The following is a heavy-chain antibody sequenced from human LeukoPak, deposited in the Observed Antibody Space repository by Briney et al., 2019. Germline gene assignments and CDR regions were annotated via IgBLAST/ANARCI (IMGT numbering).Heavy chain of an antibody. CDR2: ISYDGSNE. CDR3: AKPPFYMDV. D-gene: IGHD1-14*01. CDR1: GFTFSSYV. J-gene: IGHJ6*03. Sequence: GRSLRLSCAASGFTFSSYVMHWVRQAPGKGLEWVAIISYDGSNEYYADSVKGRFTISRDNSKNTLYLQMNSLRAADTAVYYCAKPPFYMDVWGKGTTVTVSS. V-gene: IGHV3-30*04.